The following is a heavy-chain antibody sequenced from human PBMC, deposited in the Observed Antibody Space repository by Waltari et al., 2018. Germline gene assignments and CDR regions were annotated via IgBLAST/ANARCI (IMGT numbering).Heavy chain of an antibody. J-gene: IGHJ4*02. Sequence: QLQVQESRPRLVKPSETLSLTCTVAGGAITTTNYYWGWIRPPPGKGLEWIGSIYYNGNTYYNPSLKSRVTISADTSKNQFSLNLNSVTAADTAVYYCASLLAGDWGQGVLVTVSS. CDR3: ASLLAGD. V-gene: IGHV4-39*01. D-gene: IGHD3-3*01. CDR1: GGAITTTNYY. CDR2: IYYNGNT.